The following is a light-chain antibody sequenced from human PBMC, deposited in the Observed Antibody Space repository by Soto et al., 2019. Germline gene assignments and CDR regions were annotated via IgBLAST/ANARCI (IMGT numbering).Light chain of an antibody. CDR2: GAS. J-gene: IGKJ4*01. V-gene: IGKV3-20*01. CDR1: QSVSSNY. Sequence: EIVLTQSPGTLSLSPGERATLSCRASQSVSSNYLAWYQQKPGQAPRLLIYGASSRATGIPDRFSGSGSGTDFTLTISRLEPEDFAVYHWQQYGSSPLTFGGGTKVEI. CDR3: QQYGSSPLT.